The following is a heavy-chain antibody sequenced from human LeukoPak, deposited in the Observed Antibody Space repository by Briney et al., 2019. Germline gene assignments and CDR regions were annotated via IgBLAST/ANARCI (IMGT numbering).Heavy chain of an antibody. V-gene: IGHV3-33*01. Sequence: GRSLRLSCAASGFTFSSYCMHWVRQAPGKGLEWVAVIWYDGSNKYYADSVKGRFTISRDNAKNSLYLQMNSLRAEDTAVYYCARGGYYDFWSGYSHYYYGMDVWGQGTTVTVSS. J-gene: IGHJ6*02. CDR1: GFTFSSYC. CDR2: IWYDGSNK. D-gene: IGHD3-3*01. CDR3: ARGGYYDFWSGYSHYYYGMDV.